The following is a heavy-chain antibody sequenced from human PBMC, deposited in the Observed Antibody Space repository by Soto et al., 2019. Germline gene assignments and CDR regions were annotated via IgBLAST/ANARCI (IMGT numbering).Heavy chain of an antibody. V-gene: IGHV3-23*01. CDR3: AKDHGTYGPNWTDS. Sequence: EVQLLEAGGGLVQPGGSLRLSCAASGFTFSSYAMSWVRQTPGKGLEWVSTLSGSGGTTYYADSVKGQFTISRDNSKSTLYLQMNSLRAEDTDVYYCAKDHGTYGPNWTDSWGQGTLVTVSS. D-gene: IGHD3-10*01. J-gene: IGHJ5*01. CDR2: LSGSGGTT. CDR1: GFTFSSYA.